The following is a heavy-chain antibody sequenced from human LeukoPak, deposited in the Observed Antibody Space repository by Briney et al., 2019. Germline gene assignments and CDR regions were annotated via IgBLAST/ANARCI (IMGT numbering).Heavy chain of an antibody. D-gene: IGHD2-15*01. CDR2: IIPIFHTP. V-gene: IGHV1-69*13. Sequence: GASVKVSCKASGGTFSTYAISWVRQARGQGLEWMGGIIPIFHTPNYAQKFQGRVTITADESTSTAYLELSSLKFEDTAVYYCARNLKLGISNWYFDLWGRGTLVTVSS. J-gene: IGHJ2*01. CDR3: ARNLKLGISNWYFDL. CDR1: GGTFSTYA.